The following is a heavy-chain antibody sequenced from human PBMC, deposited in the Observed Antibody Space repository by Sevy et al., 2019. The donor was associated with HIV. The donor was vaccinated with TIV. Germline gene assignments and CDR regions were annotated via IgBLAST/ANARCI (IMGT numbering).Heavy chain of an antibody. D-gene: IGHD3-16*01. CDR1: GFSFSTYW. Sequence: GGCLRLSCAASGFSFSTYWMTWVRQAPGKGLEWVATMNQDGTERDYVDSVKGRFTISRDNTKTSLFLQMNSLSAEDTGVYYCVREALGGFSYSLDCWGQGTLVTVSS. J-gene: IGHJ4*02. CDR3: VREALGGFSYSLDC. CDR2: MNQDGTER. V-gene: IGHV3-7*01.